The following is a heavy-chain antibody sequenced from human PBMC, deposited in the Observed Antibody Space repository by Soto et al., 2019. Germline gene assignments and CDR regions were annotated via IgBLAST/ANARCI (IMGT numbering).Heavy chain of an antibody. J-gene: IGHJ4*02. CDR3: ASRTSGWYFDY. Sequence: EVQLLESWGGLVQPGGSLRLSCTASGFTFSSYAMNWVRQAPGKGLECVSVISGSGGSTYYADSVKGRFTISRDNSKNKLYLQMNSLRAEDTAVYYCASRTSGWYFDYWGQGPLVTVSS. V-gene: IGHV3-23*01. D-gene: IGHD6-19*01. CDR2: ISGSGGST. CDR1: GFTFSSYA.